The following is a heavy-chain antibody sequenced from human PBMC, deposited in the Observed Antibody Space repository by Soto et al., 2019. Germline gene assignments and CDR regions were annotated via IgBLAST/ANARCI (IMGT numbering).Heavy chain of an antibody. Sequence: ASVKVSCKASGYTFTGYAMHWVRQAPGQRLEWMGWINAGNGNTKYSQKFQGRVTITRDTSASTAYMELSSLRSEDTAVYYCAGAVALPADFDYCGQGTLVTVSS. CDR1: GYTFTGYA. J-gene: IGHJ4*02. CDR2: INAGNGNT. CDR3: AGAVALPADFDY. V-gene: IGHV1-3*01. D-gene: IGHD2-21*02.